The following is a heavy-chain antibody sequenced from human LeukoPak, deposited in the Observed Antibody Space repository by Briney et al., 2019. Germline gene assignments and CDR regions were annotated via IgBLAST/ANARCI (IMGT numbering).Heavy chain of an antibody. CDR1: GYTFTSYD. J-gene: IGHJ4*02. V-gene: IGHV1-18*01. D-gene: IGHD1-26*01. CDR2: ISAYNGHT. Sequence: GASVKVSCKASGYTFTSYDINWVRQATGQGLEWMGWISAYNGHTNYAQNLQGRVTMTTDTSTSTAYMELRSLRSDDTAVYYCARGIHTGSSGPYYFDYWGQGTLVTVSS. CDR3: ARGIHTGSSGPYYFDY.